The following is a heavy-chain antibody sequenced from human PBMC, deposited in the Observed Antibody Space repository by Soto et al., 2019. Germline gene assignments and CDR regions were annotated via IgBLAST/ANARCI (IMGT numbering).Heavy chain of an antibody. CDR1: GLTFSSYG. Sequence: GGSLRLSCAASGLTFSSYGMHWVRQAPGKGLEWVAVISYDGSNKYYADSVKGRFTISRDNSKNTLYLQMNSLRAEDTAVYYCAKDLYSNCYGILVAGYYFDYWGQGTPVTVSS. J-gene: IGHJ4*02. D-gene: IGHD5-18*01. CDR3: AKDLYSNCYGILVAGYYFDY. V-gene: IGHV3-30*18. CDR2: ISYDGSNK.